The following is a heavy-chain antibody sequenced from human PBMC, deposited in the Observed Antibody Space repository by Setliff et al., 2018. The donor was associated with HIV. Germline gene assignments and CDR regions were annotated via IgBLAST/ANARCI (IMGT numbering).Heavy chain of an antibody. CDR1: GFTFSNYA. D-gene: IGHD3-22*01. Sequence: GESLRLSCAASGFTFSNYAMHWVRQAPVKGLEWVAVISYDGSDKYYADSVKGRFTISGDNSKNTVYLQMNSLRSEDTAVYYCARGGVYYYDSSGWSMDYWGQGTLVTVSS. CDR3: ARGGVYYYDSSGWSMDY. J-gene: IGHJ4*02. CDR2: ISYDGSDK. V-gene: IGHV3-30*04.